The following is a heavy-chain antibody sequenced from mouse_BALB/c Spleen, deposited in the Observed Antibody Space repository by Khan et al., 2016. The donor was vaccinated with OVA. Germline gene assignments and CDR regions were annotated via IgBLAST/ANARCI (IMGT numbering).Heavy chain of an antibody. CDR1: GYTFTSYV. Sequence: VQLQQSGPELVKPGASVKMSCKASGYTFTSYVMHWVKQKPGQGLEWIGYINPYNDGTKYNEKFKGKATLTSDTSSSTVYMEVSSLTSEDSAVYYCARADYYGSTWFAYWGQGTLVTVSA. V-gene: IGHV1S136*01. CDR3: ARADYYGSTWFAY. J-gene: IGHJ3*01. CDR2: INPYNDGT. D-gene: IGHD1-1*01.